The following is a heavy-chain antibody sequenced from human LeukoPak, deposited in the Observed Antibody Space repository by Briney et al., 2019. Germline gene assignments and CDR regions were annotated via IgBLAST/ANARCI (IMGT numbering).Heavy chain of an antibody. CDR2: IYYSGST. D-gene: IGHD3-22*01. J-gene: IGHJ4*02. Sequence: SETLSLTCTVSGGSISSSSYYWGWSRQPPGKGLEWIGSIYYSGSTYYNPSLKSRVTISVDTSKNQFSLKLSSVTAADTAVYYCARDSYYDSSGYYSLDYWGQGTLVTVSS. CDR1: GGSISSSSYY. CDR3: ARDSYYDSSGYYSLDY. V-gene: IGHV4-39*07.